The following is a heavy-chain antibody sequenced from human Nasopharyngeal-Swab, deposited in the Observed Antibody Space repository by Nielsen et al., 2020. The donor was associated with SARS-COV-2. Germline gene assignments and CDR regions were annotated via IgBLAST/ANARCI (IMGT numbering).Heavy chain of an antibody. CDR3: ARDGTQMGRAFDI. D-gene: IGHD1-7*01. Sequence: LRLSCIVSGGSIISSTHYWGWVRQHPGKGLEWIGYIYYSGSTYYNPSLKSRVTISVDTSKNQFSLKLSSVTAADTAVYYRARDGTQMGRAFDIWGQGTMVTVSS. J-gene: IGHJ3*02. V-gene: IGHV4-31*03. CDR2: IYYSGST. CDR1: GGSIISSTHY.